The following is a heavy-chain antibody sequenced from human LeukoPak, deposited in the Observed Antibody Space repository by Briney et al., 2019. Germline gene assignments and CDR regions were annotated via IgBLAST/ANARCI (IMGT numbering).Heavy chain of an antibody. CDR2: IYYSGST. CDR3: ARGNVPGIAVH. Sequence: PSETLSLTCTVSGGSISSGGYYWSWIRQHPGKGLEWIGYIYYSGSTYYNPSLKSRVTISVDTSKNQFSLKLSSVTAADTAVYYCARGNVPGIAVHWGQGTLVTVSS. D-gene: IGHD6-13*01. CDR1: GGSISSGGYY. J-gene: IGHJ4*02. V-gene: IGHV4-31*03.